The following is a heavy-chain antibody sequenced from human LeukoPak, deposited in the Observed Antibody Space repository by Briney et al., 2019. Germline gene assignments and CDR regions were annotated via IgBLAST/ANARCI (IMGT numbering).Heavy chain of an antibody. CDR2: LSGSGGIK. Sequence: GGSLRLSCAASGFTFSSYAMRWVRQAPGKGLEWVSTLSGSGGIKNYADPVKGRFTISRDNSKNTLYLQMNSLRAEDAAVYYCAKEDGRYYDFWSGYYSGYSPYYFDYWGQGTLVTVSS. CDR3: AKEDGRYYDFWSGYYSGYSPYYFDY. J-gene: IGHJ4*02. CDR1: GFTFSSYA. D-gene: IGHD3-3*01. V-gene: IGHV3-23*01.